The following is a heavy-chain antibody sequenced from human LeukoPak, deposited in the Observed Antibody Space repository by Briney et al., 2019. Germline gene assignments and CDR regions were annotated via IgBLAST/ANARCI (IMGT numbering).Heavy chain of an antibody. CDR3: ARDIGQQLVPKGWFDP. J-gene: IGHJ5*02. V-gene: IGHV1-69*13. CDR2: IIPIFGTA. D-gene: IGHD6-13*01. Sequence: GASVKVSCKASGGTFSSYAISWVRQAPGQGLEWMGGIIPIFGTANYAQKFQGRVTITADESTSTAYMELSSLRSEDTAVYYCARDIGQQLVPKGWFDPWGQGTLVTVSS. CDR1: GGTFSSYA.